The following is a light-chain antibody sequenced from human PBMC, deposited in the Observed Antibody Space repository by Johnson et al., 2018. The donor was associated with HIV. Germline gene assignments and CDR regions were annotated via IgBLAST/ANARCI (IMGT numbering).Light chain of an antibody. CDR2: ENN. CDR1: SSNIGKNY. V-gene: IGLV1-51*02. CDR3: GTWHSSLNGYV. J-gene: IGLJ1*01. Sequence: QSVLTQPPSVSAAPGQKVTISCSGSSSNIGKNYVSWYQQFPGTAPKLLIHENNKRPSGIPDRFSGSKSGTSATLGITGLQTGDEADYYCGTWHSSLNGYVFGSGTKVTVL.